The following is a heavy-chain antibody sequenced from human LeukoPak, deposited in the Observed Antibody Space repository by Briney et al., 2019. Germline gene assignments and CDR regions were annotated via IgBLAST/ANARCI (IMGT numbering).Heavy chain of an antibody. Sequence: SGGSLRLSCAASGFTFSSYSMNWVRQAPGKGLEWVSVIYSGGSTYYADSVKGRFTISRDNSKNTLYLQMNSLRAEDTAVYYCASDWNGNAFDIWGQGTMVTVSS. CDR1: GFTFSSYS. CDR2: IYSGGST. CDR3: ASDWNGNAFDI. J-gene: IGHJ3*02. V-gene: IGHV3-66*01. D-gene: IGHD1-1*01.